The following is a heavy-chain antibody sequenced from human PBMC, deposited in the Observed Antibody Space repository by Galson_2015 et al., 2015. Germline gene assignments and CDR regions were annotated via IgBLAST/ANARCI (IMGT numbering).Heavy chain of an antibody. CDR3: ARAPKMATIGYYYGMDV. Sequence: SVKVSCKASGYTFTSYDINWVRQATGLGLEWMGWMNPNSGNTGYAQKFQGRVTMTRNTSISTAYMELSSLRSEDTAVYYCARAPKMATIGYYYGMDVWGQGTTVTVSS. V-gene: IGHV1-8*01. CDR2: MNPNSGNT. D-gene: IGHD5-24*01. J-gene: IGHJ6*02. CDR1: GYTFTSYD.